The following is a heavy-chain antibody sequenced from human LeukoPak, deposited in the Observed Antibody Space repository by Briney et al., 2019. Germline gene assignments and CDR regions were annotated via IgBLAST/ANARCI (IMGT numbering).Heavy chain of an antibody. CDR1: GFTFSNAW. CDR3: ARDSGYTYVSFDY. Sequence: GGSLRLSCAASGFTFSNAWMSWVRQAPGKGLEWVGRIKSKTDGGTTDYAAPVKGRFTISRDDSKNTLYLQMNSLKTEDTAIYYCARDSGYTYVSFDYWGQGTLVTVSS. V-gene: IGHV3-15*01. D-gene: IGHD5-18*01. CDR2: IKSKTDGGTT. J-gene: IGHJ4*02.